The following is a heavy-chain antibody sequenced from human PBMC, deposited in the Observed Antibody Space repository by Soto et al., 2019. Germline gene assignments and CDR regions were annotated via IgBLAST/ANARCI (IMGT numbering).Heavy chain of an antibody. V-gene: IGHV3-7*01. Sequence: GGSLRLSCAASGFTFSSYWMSLVRQSPGKGLEWVANIKQDGSEKYYVDSVKGRFTISRDNAKNSLYLQMNSLGAEDTAVYYCARGGSREDRHYAFDIWGQGHMVTVSS. D-gene: IGHD2-15*01. CDR3: ARGGSREDRHYAFDI. CDR2: IKQDGSEK. CDR1: GFTFSSYW. J-gene: IGHJ3*02.